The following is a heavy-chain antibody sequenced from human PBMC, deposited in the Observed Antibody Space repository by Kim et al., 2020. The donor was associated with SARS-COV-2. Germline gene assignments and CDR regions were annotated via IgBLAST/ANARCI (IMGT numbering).Heavy chain of an antibody. D-gene: IGHD3-22*01. V-gene: IGHV1-46*01. CDR1: GYTFTSYY. CDR2: INPSGGST. CDR3: AREPTSAYYDSSGYSYYGMDV. J-gene: IGHJ6*02. Sequence: ASVKVSCKASGYTFTSYYMHWVRQAPGQGLEWMGIINPSGGSTSYAQKFQGRVTMTRDTSTSTVYMELSSLRSEDTAGYYCAREPTSAYYDSSGYSYYGMDVWGQGTTVTVSS.